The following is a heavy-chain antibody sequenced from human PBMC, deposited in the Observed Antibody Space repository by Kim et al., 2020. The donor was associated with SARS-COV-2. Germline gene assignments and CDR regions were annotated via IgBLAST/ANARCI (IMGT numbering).Heavy chain of an antibody. D-gene: IGHD1-26*01. J-gene: IGHJ6*02. CDR1: GGSISSDAW. CDR3: ARISSGNYLF. Sequence: TLSLTCAVSGGSISSDAWWSWVRQPPGKGLEWLGEIYHSGSTNYNPSLKSRVTISVDKSKNHFSLNLSSVTAADTAVYYCARISSGNYLFWGQGTAVTVSS. V-gene: IGHV4-4*02. CDR2: IYHSGST.